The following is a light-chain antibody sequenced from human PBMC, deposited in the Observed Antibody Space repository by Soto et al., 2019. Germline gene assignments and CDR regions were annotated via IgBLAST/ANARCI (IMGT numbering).Light chain of an antibody. V-gene: IGKV3-11*01. J-gene: IGKJ1*01. CDR3: QQRSNWPPEWT. CDR2: DAS. Sequence: EIVMTQSPVTLSLSPGQRATLSCRAIQSISSNLAWYQQKPGQAPRLLISDASNRATGIPARFSGSGSGTDFTLTTSSLEPEDFGVYYCQQRSNWPPEWTFGQGTKVDIK. CDR1: QSISSN.